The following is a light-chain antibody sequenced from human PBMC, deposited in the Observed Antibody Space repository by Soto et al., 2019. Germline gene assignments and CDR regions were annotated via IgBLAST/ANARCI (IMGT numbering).Light chain of an antibody. J-gene: IGLJ1*01. V-gene: IGLV2-23*01. CDR1: SSDVGSHNL. CDR2: EAS. Sequence: QSVLTQPASVSGYPGQSITISCTGTSSDVGSHNLVSWYQQFPGKAPKLIIFEASKRPSGVSNRFSGSKSGSTASLTISGLQAEDEADYYCCSNAAGSTYVFGSGTKVTVL. CDR3: CSNAAGSTYV.